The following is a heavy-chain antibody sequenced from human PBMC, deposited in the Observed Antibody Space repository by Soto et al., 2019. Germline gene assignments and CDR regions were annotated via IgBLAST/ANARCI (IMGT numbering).Heavy chain of an antibody. CDR2: ISWDGGST. J-gene: IGHJ4*02. CDR3: AKDRGRWLRTGTYFDY. Sequence: SGGSLRLSCAASGFTFDDYAMHWVRQAPGKGLEWVSLISWDGGSTYYADSVKGRFTISRDNSKNSLYLQMNSLRAEDTALYYCAKDRGRWLRTGTYFDYWGQGTLVTVSS. D-gene: IGHD1-1*01. CDR1: GFTFDDYA. V-gene: IGHV3-43D*04.